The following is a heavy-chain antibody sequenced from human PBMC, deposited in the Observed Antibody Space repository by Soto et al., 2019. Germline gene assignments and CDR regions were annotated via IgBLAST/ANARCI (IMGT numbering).Heavy chain of an antibody. D-gene: IGHD5-18*01. CDR1: GFTFSSYG. J-gene: IGHJ4*02. CDR3: ARDYGSYGPFDY. V-gene: IGHV3-30*03. CDR2: ISYDGSNK. Sequence: GGSLRLSCAASGFTFSSYGMHWVRQAPGKGLEWVAVISYDGSNKYYADSVKGRFTISRDNAKNSLYLQMNSLRAEDTAVYYCARDYGSYGPFDYWGQGTLVTVSS.